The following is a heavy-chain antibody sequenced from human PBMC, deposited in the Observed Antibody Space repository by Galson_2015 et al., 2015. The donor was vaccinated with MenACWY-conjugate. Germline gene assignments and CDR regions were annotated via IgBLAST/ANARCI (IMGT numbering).Heavy chain of an antibody. CDR3: ARHPPGGRGMDV. V-gene: IGHV5-51*01. D-gene: IGHD1-26*01. J-gene: IGHJ6*02. CDR1: GYIFTTYW. CDR2: ISPGDSNT. Sequence: QSGAEVKKPGESLKISCKASGYIFTTYWIAWVRQMPGKGLEWMGLISPGDSNTRYSPSFQGQVTISADKSISTAYLQWSRLKASAAAMYYCARHPPGGRGMDVWGQGTTVTVSS.